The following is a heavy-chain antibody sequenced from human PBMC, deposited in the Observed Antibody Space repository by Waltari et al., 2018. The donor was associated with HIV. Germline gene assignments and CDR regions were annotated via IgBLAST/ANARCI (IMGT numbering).Heavy chain of an antibody. D-gene: IGHD5-12*01. V-gene: IGHV4-34*12. J-gene: IGHJ6*02. CDR2: IIQSGST. CDR1: GGSFSGYY. CDR3: AREGVRGYDGTYFYYYGLDV. Sequence: QVHLQQWGAGLLKPSETLSLTCAVYGGSFSGYYWSWIRHPPVTGLAWIGDIIQSGSTNYNPSLKSRVTMSLDTSKNHFSLKLSSVTAADTAVYYCAREGVRGYDGTYFYYYGLDVWGQGTTVTVSS.